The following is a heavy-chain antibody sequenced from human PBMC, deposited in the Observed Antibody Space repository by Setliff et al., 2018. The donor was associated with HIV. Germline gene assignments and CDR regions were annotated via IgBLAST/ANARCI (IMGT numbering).Heavy chain of an antibody. D-gene: IGHD1-26*01. J-gene: IGHJ3*02. CDR2: IYYSGST. Sequence: LSLTCTVSGGSITPHYWSWIRQPPGKGLEWIGLIYYSGSTNYSPSLKSRVTISVDSSKNQFSLKLTSVTAADAAIYYCARQYADPESGILDAFDIWGQGTMVTVSS. V-gene: IGHV4-59*11. CDR3: ARQYADPESGILDAFDI. CDR1: GGSITPHY.